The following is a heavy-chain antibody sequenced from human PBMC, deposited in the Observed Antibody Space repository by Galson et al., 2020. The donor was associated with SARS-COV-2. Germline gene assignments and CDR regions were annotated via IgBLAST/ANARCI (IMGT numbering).Heavy chain of an antibody. J-gene: IGHJ4*02. CDR2: MNPNSGNT. D-gene: IGHD2-2*02. CDR1: GYTFTSYD. Sequence: ASVKVSCKASGYTFTSYDINWVRQATGQGLEWMGWMNPNSGNTGYAQKFQGRVTMTRNTSISTAYMELSSLRSEDTAVYYCARVPLAAIWGGFDYWGQGTLVTVCS. V-gene: IGHV1-8*01. CDR3: ARVPLAAIWGGFDY.